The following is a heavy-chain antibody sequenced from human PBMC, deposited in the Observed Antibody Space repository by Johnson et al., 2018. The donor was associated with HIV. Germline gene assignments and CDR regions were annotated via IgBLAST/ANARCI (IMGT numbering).Heavy chain of an antibody. CDR1: GFTFSYYA. D-gene: IGHD3-22*01. CDR2: ISYDGTNK. Sequence: QEKLVESGGGVVQPGRSLRLSCAASGFTFSYYAMHWVRQVPGKGLEWVAVISYDGTNKYYANSVKGRFTISRDNSKNTLYLQMNSLRAEDTAVYLCARIRVAVITEVGAFDMWGQGTMVTVSS. J-gene: IGHJ3*02. CDR3: ARIRVAVITEVGAFDM. V-gene: IGHV3-30-3*01.